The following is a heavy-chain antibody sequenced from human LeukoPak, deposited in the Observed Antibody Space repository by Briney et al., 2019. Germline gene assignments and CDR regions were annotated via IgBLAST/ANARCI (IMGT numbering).Heavy chain of an antibody. D-gene: IGHD2-8*01. CDR2: INPNSGGT. CDR3: ARDLGGYCTNGVCYDANWFDP. CDR1: GDTFTGDY. Sequence: ASVKVSCKASGDTFTGDYMHWVRQAPGQGLEWMGWINPNSGGTNYAQKFQGRVTMTRDTSISTAYMELSRLRSDDTAVYYCARDLGGYCTNGVCYDANWFDPWGQGTLVTVSS. J-gene: IGHJ5*02. V-gene: IGHV1-2*02.